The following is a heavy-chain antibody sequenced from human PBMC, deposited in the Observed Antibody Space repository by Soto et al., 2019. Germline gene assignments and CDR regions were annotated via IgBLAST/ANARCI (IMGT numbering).Heavy chain of an antibody. Sequence: GGSLRLSCAASGFTFSSYWMHWVRQAPGKGLVWVSAIGTAGDTYYPGSVKGRFTISRENAKNSLYLQMNSLRAGDTAVYYCARARKAVAGDTAGFYFDYWGQGTLVTVSS. CDR3: ARARKAVAGDTAGFYFDY. J-gene: IGHJ4*02. CDR2: IGTAGDT. D-gene: IGHD6-19*01. CDR1: GFTFSSYW. V-gene: IGHV3-13*01.